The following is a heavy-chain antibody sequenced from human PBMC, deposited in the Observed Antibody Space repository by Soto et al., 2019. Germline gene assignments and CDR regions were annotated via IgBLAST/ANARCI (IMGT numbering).Heavy chain of an antibody. CDR1: GYSFTSYW. CDR3: ASGTRIAVAGTPWDY. D-gene: IGHD6-19*01. J-gene: IGHJ4*02. Sequence: GESLKISCKGSGYSFTSYWISWVRQMPGKGLEWMGRIDPSDSYTNYSPSFQGHVTISADKSISTAYLQWSSLKASDTAMYYCASGTRIAVAGTPWDYWGQGTLVTVSS. V-gene: IGHV5-10-1*01. CDR2: IDPSDSYT.